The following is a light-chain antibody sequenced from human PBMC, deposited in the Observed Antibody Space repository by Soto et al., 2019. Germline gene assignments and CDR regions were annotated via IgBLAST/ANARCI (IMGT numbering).Light chain of an antibody. V-gene: IGLV2-14*01. J-gene: IGLJ1*01. CDR3: AAWDDSLNGYV. CDR1: SSDIGSYNH. Sequence: LTQPASVSGSPGQSITISCIGTSSDIGSYNHVAWYQQFPGKSPKLTIYEVSSRPSGVPDRFSGSKSGTSASLAISGLQSEDEADYYCAAWDDSLNGYVFGPGTKVTVL. CDR2: EVS.